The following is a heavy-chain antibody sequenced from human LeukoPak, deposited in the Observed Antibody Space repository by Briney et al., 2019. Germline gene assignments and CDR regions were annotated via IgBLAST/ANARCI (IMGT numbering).Heavy chain of an antibody. D-gene: IGHD6-19*01. CDR2: IYYSGST. V-gene: IGHV4-61*05. Sequence: SETLSLTCTVSGGSISTSNYYWGWIRQPPGKGLEWIGYIYYSGSTNYNPSLKSRVTISVDTSKNQFSLKLSSVTAADTAVYYCARSEEEAGTKFGDWFDPWGQGTLVTVSS. CDR1: GGSISTSNYY. J-gene: IGHJ5*02. CDR3: ARSEEEAGTKFGDWFDP.